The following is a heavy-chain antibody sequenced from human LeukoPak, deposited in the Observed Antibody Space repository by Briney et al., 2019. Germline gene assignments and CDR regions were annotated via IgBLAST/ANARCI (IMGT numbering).Heavy chain of an antibody. J-gene: IGHJ4*02. V-gene: IGHV1-2*02. CDR3: ARETGSGWYEYYFDY. Sequence: ASVKVSCKASGYTFTGYYMHWVRQAPGQGLEWMGWINPNSGGTNYAQKFQGRVTMTRDTSISTAYMELSRLRSDDTAVYYCARETGSGWYEYYFDYWGQGTLVTVSS. CDR1: GYTFTGYY. D-gene: IGHD6-19*01. CDR2: INPNSGGT.